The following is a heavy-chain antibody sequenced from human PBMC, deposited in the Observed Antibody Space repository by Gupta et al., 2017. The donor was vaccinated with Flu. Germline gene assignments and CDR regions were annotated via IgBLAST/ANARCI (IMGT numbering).Heavy chain of an antibody. D-gene: IGHD1-26*01. Sequence: EVFLVESGGGLAQPGGSLRLSCAASGFDFNSYEMSWVRQAPGRGLEWVAFISSSAVTYYTDPVRGRFTISRDKANKLLYLQMSSLRGEDTAIYYCARGHWDNWGQGTLVTVSS. V-gene: IGHV3-48*03. CDR2: ISSSAVT. CDR3: ARGHWDN. CDR1: GFDFNSYE. J-gene: IGHJ4*02.